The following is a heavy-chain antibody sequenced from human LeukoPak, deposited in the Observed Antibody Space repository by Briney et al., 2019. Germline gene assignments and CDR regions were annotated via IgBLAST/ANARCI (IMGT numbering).Heavy chain of an antibody. Sequence: SETLSLTCTVSGGSISSSIYYWGWIRQPPGKGLEWIGSIYYSGSTYYNPSLKSRVTISVDTSKNHFSLKLSFFTAAATAVYECGRVTHYYYYYYMDVWGKGTTVTVSS. CDR2: IYYSGST. CDR3: GRVTHYYYYYYMDV. J-gene: IGHJ6*03. V-gene: IGHV4-39*07. CDR1: GGSISSSIYY.